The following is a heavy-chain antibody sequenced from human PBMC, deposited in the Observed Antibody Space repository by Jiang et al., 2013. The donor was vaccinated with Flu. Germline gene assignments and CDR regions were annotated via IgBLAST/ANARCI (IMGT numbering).Heavy chain of an antibody. Sequence: SGAEVKKDRGASVKVSCKASGYIFTSYHMHWVRQAPGQGLEWMGIINPNGGSTSYAQKFQGRVTMTRDTFTTTIYMELSSLRSEDTAVYYCARDGGDRYCSGGSCYPFDPWGQGTLVT. J-gene: IGHJ5*02. CDR3: ARDGGDRYCSGGSCYPFDP. V-gene: IGHV1-46*01. D-gene: IGHD2-15*01. CDR2: INPNGGST. CDR1: GYIFTSYH.